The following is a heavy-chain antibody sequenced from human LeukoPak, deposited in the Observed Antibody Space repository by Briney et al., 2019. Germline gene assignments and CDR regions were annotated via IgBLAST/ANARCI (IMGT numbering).Heavy chain of an antibody. V-gene: IGHV3-15*01. CDR3: AKDDVGAAGTADTNWFDP. CDR1: GFIFSNAW. Sequence: GGSLRLSCAASGFIFSNAWMSWVRQAPGKGLEWVGRIKSKTDGGTTDYAAPVKGRFTVSRDDSKNTLYLQMNSLRAEDTAVYYCAKDDVGAAGTADTNWFDPWGQGTLVTVSS. CDR2: IKSKTDGGTT. D-gene: IGHD1-26*01. J-gene: IGHJ5*02.